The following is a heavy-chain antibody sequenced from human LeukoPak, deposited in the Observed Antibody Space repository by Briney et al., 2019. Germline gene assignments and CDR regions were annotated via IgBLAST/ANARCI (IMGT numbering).Heavy chain of an antibody. CDR3: ARGEVTNDYYYYYGMDV. D-gene: IGHD4-17*01. Sequence: GGSLRLSCAASGFTFSDYYMSWIRQAPGKGLEWVSYISSSGSTIYYADSVKGRFTISRDNAKNSLYLQMNSLRAEDTAVYYCARGEVTNDYYYYYGMDVWGQGTTVTVSS. CDR1: GFTFSDYY. J-gene: IGHJ6*02. CDR2: ISSSGSTI. V-gene: IGHV3-11*04.